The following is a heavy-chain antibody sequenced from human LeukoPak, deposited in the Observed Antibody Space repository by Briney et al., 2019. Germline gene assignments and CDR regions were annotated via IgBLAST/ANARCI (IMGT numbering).Heavy chain of an antibody. D-gene: IGHD5-12*01. V-gene: IGHV4-4*02. CDR1: GGSISSRNW. Sequence: SGTLSLTCAVSGGSISSRNWWSWVRQSPGKGLEWIGEIYHSGSTSYNPSLKNRVTISVDKSKNHFSLKLTSVTAADTAVYYCARLEDSGYDSGFDYWGLGTLVTVSS. CDR2: IYHSGST. CDR3: ARLEDSGYDSGFDY. J-gene: IGHJ4*02.